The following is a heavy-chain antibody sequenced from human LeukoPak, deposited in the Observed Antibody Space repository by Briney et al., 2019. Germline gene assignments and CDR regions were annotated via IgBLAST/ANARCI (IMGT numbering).Heavy chain of an antibody. CDR3: ACTKYYYDRRGYYTIDY. Sequence: PSETLSLTCTVSGGSISSYYWSWIRQPAGKGLEWIGRIHTSGSTNYNPSLKSRVTMSVDTSKNQFSLKLSSVTAADTAVYYCACTKYYYDRRGYYTIDYWGQGPRVSVSS. V-gene: IGHV4-4*07. CDR1: GGSISSYY. CDR2: IHTSGST. D-gene: IGHD3-22*01. J-gene: IGHJ4*02.